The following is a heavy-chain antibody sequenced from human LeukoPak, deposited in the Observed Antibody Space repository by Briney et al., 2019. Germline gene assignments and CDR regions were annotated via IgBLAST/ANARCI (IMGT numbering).Heavy chain of an antibody. CDR1: GFTFSSYG. J-gene: IGHJ4*02. D-gene: IGHD3-10*01. V-gene: IGHV3-30*02. Sequence: GGSLRLSCAASGFTFSSYGMHWVRQAPGKGLEWVAVIRYDGSNKYYAASVKGRFTISRDNSKNTLYLQMNSLRAEDTAVYYCAKDRARFGEYLNFDYWGQGTLVTVSS. CDR3: AKDRARFGEYLNFDY. CDR2: IRYDGSNK.